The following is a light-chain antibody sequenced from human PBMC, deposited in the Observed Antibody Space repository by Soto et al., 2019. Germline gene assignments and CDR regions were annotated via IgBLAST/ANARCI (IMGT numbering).Light chain of an antibody. Sequence: QSALTQPASVSGSPGQSITISCTGTSSDVGGYNYVSWYQQHPGKAPKLMIYDVSNRPSGVSNRFSGSKSGNTASLTISGLQDEDEDDYYCSSSTSSSTLWVFGTGTKLTVL. V-gene: IGLV2-14*01. CDR2: DVS. CDR3: SSSTSSSTLWV. J-gene: IGLJ1*01. CDR1: SSDVGGYNY.